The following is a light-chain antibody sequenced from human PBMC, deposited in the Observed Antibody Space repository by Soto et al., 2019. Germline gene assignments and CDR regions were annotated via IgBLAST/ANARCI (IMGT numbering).Light chain of an antibody. V-gene: IGLV1-51*02. J-gene: IGLJ2*01. CDR2: ENY. Sequence: QSVLTQPPSVSAAPGQKVTISCSGSSSNIGDNFVSWYQHLPGTAPKLLIYENYRRPSGIPDRFSGSKSGTSATLGITGLQTGDEADYYCGTWDSSLSAVLFGGGTKLT. CDR3: GTWDSSLSAVL. CDR1: SSNIGDNF.